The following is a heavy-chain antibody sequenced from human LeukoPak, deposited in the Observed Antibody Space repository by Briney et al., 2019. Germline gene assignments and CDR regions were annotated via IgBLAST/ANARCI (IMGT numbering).Heavy chain of an antibody. D-gene: IGHD1-1*01. CDR1: GFTFRSYA. Sequence: GGSLRLSCAASGFTFRSYAMSWVRQAPGKGLEWVSSISSSSSYIYYADSVKGRFTISRDNAKNSLYLQMNSLRAEDTAVYYCARAPYNWNGLYYYYYYGMDVWGQGTTVTVSS. CDR2: ISSSSSYI. J-gene: IGHJ6*02. CDR3: ARAPYNWNGLYYYYYYGMDV. V-gene: IGHV3-21*01.